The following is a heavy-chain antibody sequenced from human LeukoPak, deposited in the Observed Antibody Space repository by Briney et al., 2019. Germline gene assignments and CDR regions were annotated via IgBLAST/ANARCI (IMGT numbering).Heavy chain of an antibody. V-gene: IGHV4-4*02. CDR1: GGSISSRNW. J-gene: IGHJ4*02. Sequence: PSETLSLTCAVSGGSISSRNWWSWVRQPPGKGLEWIGEIYHGGSTNYNPSLKSRVTISVDKSKNQFSLKLSSVTAADTAVYYCARPVAGSSVWRSFDDWGQGTLVTVSS. CDR2: IYHGGST. CDR3: ARPVAGSSVWRSFDD. D-gene: IGHD2-2*01.